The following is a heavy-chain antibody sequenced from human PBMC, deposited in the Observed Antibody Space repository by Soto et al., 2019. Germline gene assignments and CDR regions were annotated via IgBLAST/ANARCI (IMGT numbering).Heavy chain of an antibody. CDR1: GGSISSYY. CDR2: IYDSGST. D-gene: IGHD5-18*01. Sequence: SETLSLTCTVSGGSISSYYWSWIRQPPGNGLEWIGYIYDSGSTNYNRSLKSEVTISVDTSKNQFSVKLSSVSDADTAVYYCARHGYSYGYYYYYYMDVWGKGTTVTVSS. J-gene: IGHJ6*03. CDR3: ARHGYSYGYYYYYYMDV. V-gene: IGHV4-59*08.